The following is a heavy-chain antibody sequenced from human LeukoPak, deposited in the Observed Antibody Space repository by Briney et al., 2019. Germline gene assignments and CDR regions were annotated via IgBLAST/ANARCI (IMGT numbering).Heavy chain of an antibody. CDR3: ASPKGGEMATSTFDY. V-gene: IGHV4-34*01. Sequence: PSETLSLTCAVYGGSFSGYYWSWLRQPPGKGLEWIGEINHSGSTNYNPSLKSRVTISVDTSKNQFSLKLSSVTAADTAVYYCASPKGGEMATSTFDYWGQGTLVTVSS. CDR2: INHSGST. J-gene: IGHJ4*02. D-gene: IGHD5-24*01. CDR1: GGSFSGYY.